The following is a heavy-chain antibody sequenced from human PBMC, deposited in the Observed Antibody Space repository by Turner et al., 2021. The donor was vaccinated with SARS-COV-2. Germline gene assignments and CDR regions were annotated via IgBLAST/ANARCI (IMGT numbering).Heavy chain of an antibody. CDR2: VSWNGSRT. CDR1: GFTFRNSD. D-gene: IGHD5-18*01. CDR3: ADY. Sequence: DVQLVEPWGGLVQPGGSLRLSCAASGFTFRNSDMNWVNQAPGKRLEWVSGVSWNGSRTHYADSVKARFIISRDNARNTLYLQTNSLRTRRYTYDAVADYWGQGTLVTVSS. V-gene: IGHV3-35*01. J-gene: IGHJ4*02.